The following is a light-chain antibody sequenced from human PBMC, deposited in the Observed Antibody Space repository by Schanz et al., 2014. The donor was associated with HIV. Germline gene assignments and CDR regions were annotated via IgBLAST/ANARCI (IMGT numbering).Light chain of an antibody. CDR2: GAS. V-gene: IGKV3-15*01. CDR3: QQYGSSPLT. Sequence: EIMMTQSPATLYMSPGERATLSCRASQSVSSNLGWYQQKPGQAPRLLIYGASSRATGVPVRFSGSGSGTEFTLTISSLQSEDFAVYYCQQYGSSPLTFGGGTKVEIK. CDR1: QSVSSN. J-gene: IGKJ4*01.